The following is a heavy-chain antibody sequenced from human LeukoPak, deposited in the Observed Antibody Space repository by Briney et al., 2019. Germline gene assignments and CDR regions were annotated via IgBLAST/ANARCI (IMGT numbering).Heavy chain of an antibody. CDR1: GFTFSSYA. V-gene: IGHV3-13*01. CDR2: IGTAGDT. J-gene: IGHJ4*02. CDR3: ARGRRDYYDSSGYYFDY. D-gene: IGHD3-22*01. Sequence: GGSLRFSCAASGFTFSSYAMSWVRQAPGNGLEWVSAIGTAGDTYYPGSVKGRFTISRENAKNSLYLQMNSLRAGDTAVYYCARGRRDYYDSSGYYFDYWGQGTLVTVSS.